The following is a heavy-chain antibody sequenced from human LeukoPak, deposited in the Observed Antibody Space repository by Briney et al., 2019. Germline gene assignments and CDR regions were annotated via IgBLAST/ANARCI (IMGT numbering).Heavy chain of an antibody. CDR2: ISYDGSNK. Sequence: GRSLRLSCAASGFTFSSYGMHWVRQAPGKGPEWVAVISYDGSNKYYADSVKGRFTISRDNSKNTLYLQMNSLRAEDTAVYYCAKDSYGDYWGQGTLVTVSS. CDR3: AKDSYGDY. D-gene: IGHD5-18*01. CDR1: GFTFSSYG. V-gene: IGHV3-30*18. J-gene: IGHJ4*02.